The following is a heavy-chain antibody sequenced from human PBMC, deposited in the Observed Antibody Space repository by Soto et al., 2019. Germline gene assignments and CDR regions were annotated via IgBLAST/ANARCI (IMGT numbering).Heavy chain of an antibody. CDR2: INPNSGGT. J-gene: IGHJ6*02. V-gene: IGHV1-2*04. Sequence: ASVKVSCKASGYTFTGYYMHWVRQAPGQGLEWMGWINPNSGGTNYAQKFQGWVTMTTDTSTSTAYMELRSLRSDDTAMYYCASSYCGGNCYSNLPLDSAYSGMDAWGQGTAVTVSS. CDR3: ASSYCGGNCYSNLPLDSAYSGMDA. CDR1: GYTFTGYY. D-gene: IGHD2-21*02.